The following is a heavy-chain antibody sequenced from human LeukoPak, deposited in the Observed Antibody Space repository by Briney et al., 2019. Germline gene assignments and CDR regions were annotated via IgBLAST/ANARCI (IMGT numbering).Heavy chain of an antibody. J-gene: IGHJ4*02. CDR1: GYTFTSYD. CDR2: MNPNSGNT. V-gene: IGHV1-8*01. Sequence: ASVKVSCKASGYTFTSYDINWVRQATGQGLEWMGWMNPNSGNTGYAQKFQGRVTMTRNTSISTAYMELSSLRSEDTAVYYCARGPADWNDGAGGYWGQGTLVTVSS. CDR3: ARGPADWNDGAGGY. D-gene: IGHD1-1*01.